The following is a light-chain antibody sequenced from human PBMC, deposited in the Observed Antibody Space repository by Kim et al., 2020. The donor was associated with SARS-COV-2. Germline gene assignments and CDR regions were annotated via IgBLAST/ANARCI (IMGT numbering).Light chain of an antibody. CDR2: VVT. J-gene: IGLJ3*02. Sequence: GQTITISGTETRSDVGGYNFVSWYHQHPGKAPKLLIYVVTKRPSGVSDRFSGSKSDNTASLSISGLQPDDEAHYYCSSFTSNATWVFGGGTTVTVL. CDR1: RSDVGGYNF. CDR3: SSFTSNATWV. V-gene: IGLV2-14*03.